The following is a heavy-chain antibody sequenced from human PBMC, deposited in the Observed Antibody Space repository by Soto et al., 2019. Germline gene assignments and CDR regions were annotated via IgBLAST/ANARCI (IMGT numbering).Heavy chain of an antibody. D-gene: IGHD1-26*01. CDR3: ARKRGGVGATPSYNWFDP. V-gene: IGHV5-51*01. J-gene: IGHJ5*02. CDR2: IYPGDSDT. CDR1: GYSFTSYW. Sequence: GESLKISCKGSGYSFTSYWIGWVRQMPGKGLEWMGIIYPGDSDTRYSPSFQGQVTISADKSISTAYLQWSSLKASDTAMYYCARKRGGVGATPSYNWFDPWGQGTLVTVSS.